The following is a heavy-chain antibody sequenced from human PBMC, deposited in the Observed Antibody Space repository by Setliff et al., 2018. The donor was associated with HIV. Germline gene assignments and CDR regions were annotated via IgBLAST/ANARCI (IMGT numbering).Heavy chain of an antibody. V-gene: IGHV4-59*11. J-gene: IGHJ4*02. D-gene: IGHD2-15*01. CDR2: IYYSGST. Sequence: SETLSLTCTVSGGSISSHYWSWIRQPPGKGLEWIGSIYYSGSTNYNPSLKSRVTLSVDTSKNQFSLGLTSVTGADTAVYYCARGGASSKYFDSWGQGTLVTVSS. CDR3: ARGGASSKYFDS. CDR1: GGSISSHY.